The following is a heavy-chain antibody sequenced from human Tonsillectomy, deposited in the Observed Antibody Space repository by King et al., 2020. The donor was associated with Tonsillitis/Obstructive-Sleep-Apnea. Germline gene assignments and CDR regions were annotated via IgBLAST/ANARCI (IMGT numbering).Heavy chain of an antibody. CDR2: IYWDDDK. V-gene: IGHV2-5*02. D-gene: IGHD3-16*02. CDR1: GFSFSTSGVG. Sequence: TLKESGPTLVKPTQTLTLTCTFSGFSFSTSGVGVGWIRQPPGRALEWLALIYWDDDKRDSPSLKSRPTITKDTSKNQVVLTMTNMDPVDTATYYCAHLRGYDFVWGSYRLDYWGQGTLVTVSS. J-gene: IGHJ4*02. CDR3: AHLRGYDFVWGSYRLDY.